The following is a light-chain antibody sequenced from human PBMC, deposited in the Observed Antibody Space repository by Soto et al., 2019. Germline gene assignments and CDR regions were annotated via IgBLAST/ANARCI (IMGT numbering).Light chain of an antibody. Sequence: QSVLTQPASVSGSPGQSITISCTGTSSDVGSYNLVSWYQQHPGKAPKLMIYEGSKRPSGVSNRFSGSKSGNTASLTISGLQAEDGADYYCCSYAGSSTFGFGTGTKVTVL. V-gene: IGLV2-23*03. CDR1: SSDVGSYNL. CDR2: EGS. J-gene: IGLJ1*01. CDR3: CSYAGSSTFG.